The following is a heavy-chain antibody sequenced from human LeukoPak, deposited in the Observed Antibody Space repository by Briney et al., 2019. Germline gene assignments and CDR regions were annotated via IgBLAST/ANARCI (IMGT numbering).Heavy chain of an antibody. CDR2: VYSGGTT. D-gene: IGHD2-2*01. V-gene: IGHV3-53*01. CDR3: TSREVVPAAISDY. CDR1: GFTVSSKH. Sequence: PGGSLRLSCAASGFTVSSKHMTWVRQAPGKGLEWVSVVYSGGTTYYADSVKGRFTISKDNSNNTLYLQMNSLRAEDTAVYYCTSREVVPAAISDYWGQGTLVTVSS. J-gene: IGHJ4*02.